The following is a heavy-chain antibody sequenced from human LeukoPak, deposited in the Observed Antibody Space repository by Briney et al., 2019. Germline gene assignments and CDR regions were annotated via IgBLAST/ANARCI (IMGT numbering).Heavy chain of an antibody. V-gene: IGHV1-8*01. CDR2: MNPNSGNT. Sequence: ASVKVSCKASGYTFTSYDINWVRQATGQGLEWMGWMNPNSGNTGYAQKFQGRVTMTRNTSISTAYMELSSLRSDDTAVYYCAVFIAVAGYFDYWGQGTLVTVSS. CDR3: AVFIAVAGYFDY. D-gene: IGHD6-19*01. CDR1: GYTFTSYD. J-gene: IGHJ4*02.